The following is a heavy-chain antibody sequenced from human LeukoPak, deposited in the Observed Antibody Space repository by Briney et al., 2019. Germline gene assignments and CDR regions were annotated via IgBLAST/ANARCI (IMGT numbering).Heavy chain of an antibody. CDR1: GFTFSSYA. J-gene: IGHJ4*02. CDR3: ARGEGLFDY. CDR2: IYSGGRT. V-gene: IGHV3-53*01. Sequence: PGGSLRLSCAASGFTFSSYAMHWVRQAPGKGLEWVSVIYSGGRTKYADSVKGRFTISRDNSKNTLYLQMNSLRAEDTAVYYCARGEGLFDYWGQGTLVTVSS.